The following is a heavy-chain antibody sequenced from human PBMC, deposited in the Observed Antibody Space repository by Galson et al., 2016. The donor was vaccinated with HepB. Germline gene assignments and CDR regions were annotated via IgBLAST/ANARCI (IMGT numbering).Heavy chain of an antibody. CDR2: IKEDGTFQ. CDR3: AREGLADGSYFDY. CDR1: GFTFTSYW. Sequence: SLRLSCAASGFTFTSYWMAWIRQAPGRGLEWVANIKEDGTFQCYVDSVKGRFTISRDNTKMSVHLQMNTLRVEDTAIYYCAREGLADGSYFDYWGQGTPVTNSS. V-gene: IGHV3-7*01. D-gene: IGHD5-24*01. J-gene: IGHJ4*02.